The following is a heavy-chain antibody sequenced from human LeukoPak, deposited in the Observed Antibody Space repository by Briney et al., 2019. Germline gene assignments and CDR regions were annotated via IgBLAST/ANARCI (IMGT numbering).Heavy chain of an antibody. J-gene: IGHJ4*02. Sequence: SETLSLTCTVSGYSISSGYYWGWIRQPPGKGLEWIGSIYHSGSTYYNPSLKSRVTISVDTSKNQFSLKLSSVTAADTAVYYCASEYPKGYWGQGTLVTVSS. CDR2: IYHSGST. V-gene: IGHV4-38-2*02. D-gene: IGHD2-2*01. CDR3: ASEYPKGY. CDR1: GYSISSGYY.